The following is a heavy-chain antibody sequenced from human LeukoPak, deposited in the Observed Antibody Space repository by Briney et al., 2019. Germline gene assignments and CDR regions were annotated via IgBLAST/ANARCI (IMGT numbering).Heavy chain of an antibody. J-gene: IGHJ4*02. CDR1: GFTFTGYY. CDR3: ARGDVVLMVYAAREYYFDY. V-gene: IGHV1-2*02. D-gene: IGHD2-8*01. CDR2: INPNSGGT. Sequence: ASVNVSCRASGFTFTGYYMHWVRQAPGQGLEWMGWINPNSGGTNYAQKFQGRVTMTRDTSITTAYMELSRLRSDDTAVYYCARGDVVLMVYAAREYYFDYWGQGTLVTVSS.